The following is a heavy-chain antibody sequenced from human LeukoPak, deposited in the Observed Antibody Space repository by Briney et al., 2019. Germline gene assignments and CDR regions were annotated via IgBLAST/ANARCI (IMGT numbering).Heavy chain of an antibody. CDR2: ISGSGGST. Sequence: GGSLRLSCAASGFTFSSYAMSWVRQAPGKGLEWVSAISGSGGSTYYADSVKGRFTISRDKSKNTLYLQMNSLRAEDTAVYYCAKAGHPLWSGLTKNLYYFDYWGQGTLVTVSS. D-gene: IGHD3-3*01. V-gene: IGHV3-23*01. CDR3: AKAGHPLWSGLTKNLYYFDY. J-gene: IGHJ4*02. CDR1: GFTFSSYA.